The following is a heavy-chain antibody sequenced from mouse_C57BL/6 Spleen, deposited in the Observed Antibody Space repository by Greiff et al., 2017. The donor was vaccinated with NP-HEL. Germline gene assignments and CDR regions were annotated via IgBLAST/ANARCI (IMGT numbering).Heavy chain of an antibody. J-gene: IGHJ4*01. V-gene: IGHV2-9-1*01. D-gene: IGHD4-1*01. CDR3: ARTLTGKGGGYAMDY. CDR2: IWTGGGT. Sequence: QVQLKESGPGLVAPSQSLSITCTVSGFSLTSYAISWVRQPPGKGLEWLGVIWTGGGTNYNSALKSRLSIRQDNSKSQVFLKMNSLQTDDTARYYCARTLTGKGGGYAMDYWGQGTSVTVSS. CDR1: GFSLTSYA.